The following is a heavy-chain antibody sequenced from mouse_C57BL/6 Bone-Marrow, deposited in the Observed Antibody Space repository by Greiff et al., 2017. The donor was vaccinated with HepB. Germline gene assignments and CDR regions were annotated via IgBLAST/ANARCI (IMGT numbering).Heavy chain of an antibody. D-gene: IGHD2-5*01. CDR3: ARRRAYYSNYVYFDY. V-gene: IGHV5-2*03. J-gene: IGHJ2*01. CDR2: INSDGGST. Sequence: EVKLMESGGGLVQPGESLKLSCESNEYEFPSHDMSWVRQPPEKRLELVAAINSDGGSTYYPDTMERRFIISRDNTKKTLYLQMSSLRSEDTALYYCARRRAYYSNYVYFDYWGQGTTLTVSS. CDR1: EYEFPSHD.